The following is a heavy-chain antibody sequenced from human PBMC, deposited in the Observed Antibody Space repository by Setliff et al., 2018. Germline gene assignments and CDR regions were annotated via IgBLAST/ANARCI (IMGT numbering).Heavy chain of an antibody. CDR2: IYYTTNG. Sequence: TLSLTCTVSGDSISSGDDFWSWIRQPPGKGLEWIGSIYYTTNGHYKPSLKSRVTMSVDTSKNHFSLELTSVTAADTAVYYCARVPVGDRNGLFDSWGQGTLVTVSS. CDR3: ARVPVGDRNGLFDS. J-gene: IGHJ4*02. CDR1: GDSISSGDDF. V-gene: IGHV4-30-4*08. D-gene: IGHD6-19*01.